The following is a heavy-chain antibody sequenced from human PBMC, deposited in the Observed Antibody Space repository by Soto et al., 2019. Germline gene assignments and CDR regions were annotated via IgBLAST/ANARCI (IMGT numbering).Heavy chain of an antibody. CDR3: ATTGDTAMVIHYYGMDV. CDR1: GGTFSSYA. V-gene: IGHV1-69*06. CDR2: IIPIFGTA. Sequence: GASVKVSCKASGGTFSSYAISWVRQAPGQGLEWMGGIIPIFGTANYAQKFQGRVTITADKSTSTAYTELSSLRSEDTAVYYCATTGDTAMVIHYYGMDVWGQGTTVTVSS. D-gene: IGHD5-18*01. J-gene: IGHJ6*02.